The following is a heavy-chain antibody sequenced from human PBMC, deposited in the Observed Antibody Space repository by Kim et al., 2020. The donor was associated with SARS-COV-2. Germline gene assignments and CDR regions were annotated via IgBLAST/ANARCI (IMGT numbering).Heavy chain of an antibody. J-gene: IGHJ4*02. CDR3: ARRPGYSSSWFDY. D-gene: IGHD6-13*01. Sequence: YSPSLKGPVTISADKSSLTAYVQWSSLKASDTAMYYCARRPGYSSSWFDYWGQGTLVTVSS. V-gene: IGHV5-51*01.